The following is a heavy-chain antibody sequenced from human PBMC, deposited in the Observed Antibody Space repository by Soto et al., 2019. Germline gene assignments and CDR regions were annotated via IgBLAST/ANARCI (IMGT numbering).Heavy chain of an antibody. CDR3: AKQYYDILTGYYLPRYFDY. CDR2: ISGGGNT. J-gene: IGHJ4*02. D-gene: IGHD3-9*01. V-gene: IGHV3-23*01. Sequence: GGSLRLSCAASGFTFSNYAMTWVRRAPGKGLEWVSSISGGGNTYYADSVKGRFTISRDNSKNTLYLQMNSLRAEDTAVYYCAKQYYDILTGYYLPRYFDYWGQGTLVTVSS. CDR1: GFTFSNYA.